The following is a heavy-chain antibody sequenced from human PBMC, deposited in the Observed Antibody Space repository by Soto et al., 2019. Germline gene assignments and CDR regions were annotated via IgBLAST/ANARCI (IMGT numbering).Heavy chain of an antibody. CDR2: IWYDGTSE. CDR1: GFTFSRYA. Sequence: QVQLVESGGGVVQPGTSLRLSCAASGFTFSRYAIHWVRQAPGKGLEWVAVIWYDGTSEFYADCVMGRFTISRDTSKNTLYLEMNSLRVEDTAVYYCARDFVGGDYHFDYWGQGTLVTVSS. V-gene: IGHV3-33*01. J-gene: IGHJ4*02. CDR3: ARDFVGGDYHFDY. D-gene: IGHD4-17*01.